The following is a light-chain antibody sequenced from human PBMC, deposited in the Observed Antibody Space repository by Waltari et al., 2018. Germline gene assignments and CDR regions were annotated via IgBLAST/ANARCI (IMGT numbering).Light chain of an antibody. CDR2: AAS. CDR1: QDISSY. J-gene: IGKJ3*01. V-gene: IGKV1-27*01. Sequence: DIQMTQSPSSLSASVGDRITITCRASQDISSYLAWYQQRPGKVPKLLIYAASTLQSVVPSRFSGSGSGTDFTLTISSLQPEDVATYYCHKYNSAPFTFGPGTKVDFK. CDR3: HKYNSAPFT.